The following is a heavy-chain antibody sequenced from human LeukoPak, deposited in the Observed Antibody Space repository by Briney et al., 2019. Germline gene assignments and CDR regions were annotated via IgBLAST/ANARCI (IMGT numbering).Heavy chain of an antibody. CDR1: GGTFGSYA. CDR3: ARERTYCGGDCYSFDY. Sequence: SVKVSCKASGGTFGSYAISWVRQAPGQGLEWMGGIIPIFGTANYAQKFQGRVTITADKSTSTAYMELSSLRSEDTAVYYCARERTYCGGDCYSFDYWGQGTLVTVSS. V-gene: IGHV1-69*06. D-gene: IGHD2-21*02. CDR2: IIPIFGTA. J-gene: IGHJ4*02.